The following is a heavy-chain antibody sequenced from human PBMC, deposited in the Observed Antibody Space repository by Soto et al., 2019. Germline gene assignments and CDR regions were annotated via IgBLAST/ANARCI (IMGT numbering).Heavy chain of an antibody. Sequence: SETLSLTCAVYGGSFSGYYWSWIRQPPGKGLEWIGEINHSGSTNYNPSLKSRVTISVDTSKNQFSLKLSSVIAADTAVYYCARTMWFGELNLYYFDYWGQGTLVTVSS. CDR1: GGSFSGYY. V-gene: IGHV4-34*01. CDR3: ARTMWFGELNLYYFDY. J-gene: IGHJ4*02. D-gene: IGHD3-10*01. CDR2: INHSGST.